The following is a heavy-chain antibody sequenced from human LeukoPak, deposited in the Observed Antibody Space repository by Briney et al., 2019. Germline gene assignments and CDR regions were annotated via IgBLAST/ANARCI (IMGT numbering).Heavy chain of an antibody. CDR1: GGSFSGYY. J-gene: IGHJ4*02. CDR3: ASIGDSSGRIDY. V-gene: IGHV4-34*01. Sequence: KPSETLSLTCAVYGGSFSGYYWSWIRQPPGKGLEWIGEINHSGSTNYNPSLKSRVTISVDTSKNQFSLKLSSVIAADTAVYYCASIGDSSGRIDYWGQGSLVTVSS. CDR2: INHSGST. D-gene: IGHD3-22*01.